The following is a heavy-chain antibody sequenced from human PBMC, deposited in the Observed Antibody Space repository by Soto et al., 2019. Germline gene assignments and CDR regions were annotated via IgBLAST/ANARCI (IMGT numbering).Heavy chain of an antibody. D-gene: IGHD2-15*01. Sequence: EVQLLESGGGLVQPGGSLRLSCVASGFTFTDFAMTWVRQVPGKGLEWVSVISGSGVSTYFADSVQGRFTISRDRSKNTLYLQMNSLRADDTAVYYCAKYGGVAAPPTYYYGMDVWDQGTTVTVSS. CDR1: GFTFTDFA. CDR2: ISGSGVST. V-gene: IGHV3-23*01. J-gene: IGHJ6*02. CDR3: AKYGGVAAPPTYYYGMDV.